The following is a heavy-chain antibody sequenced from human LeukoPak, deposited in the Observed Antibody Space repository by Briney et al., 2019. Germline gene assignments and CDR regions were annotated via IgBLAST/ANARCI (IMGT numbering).Heavy chain of an antibody. Sequence: PGGSLRLSCAASGFTFRSYEMSWARQAPGKGLEWVSSISSTGNTIYYADSVKGRFTISRDNAKNSLYLQMSSLKTEDTAVYYCAIDRIAVAGTLWGQGTLVTVSS. V-gene: IGHV3-48*03. CDR1: GFTFRSYE. J-gene: IGHJ4*02. CDR3: AIDRIAVAGTL. CDR2: ISSTGNTI. D-gene: IGHD6-19*01.